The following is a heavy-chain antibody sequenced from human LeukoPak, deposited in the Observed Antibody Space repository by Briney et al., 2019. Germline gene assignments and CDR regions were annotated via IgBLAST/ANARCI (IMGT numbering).Heavy chain of an antibody. J-gene: IGHJ4*02. CDR1: GGTFSSYA. CDR2: IIPIFGTA. CDR3: ARRGLYPAAAFDY. D-gene: IGHD2-2*02. Sequence: SVKVSCKASGGTFSSYAISWVRQAPGQGLEWMGGIIPIFGTANYAQKFQGRVTITADESTSTAYMELSSLRSEDTTVYYCARRGLYPAAAFDYWGQGTLVTVSS. V-gene: IGHV1-69*13.